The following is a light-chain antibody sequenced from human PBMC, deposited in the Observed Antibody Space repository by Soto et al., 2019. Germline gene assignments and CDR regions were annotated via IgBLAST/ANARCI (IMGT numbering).Light chain of an antibody. CDR1: SGDVGFYDF. V-gene: IGLV2-14*03. CDR3: ASYTGSSTYL. CDR2: GVT. J-gene: IGLJ3*02. Sequence: QSALTQPASMSGSPGQSITISCTGTSGDVGFYDFVSWCQQHPGKVPRLIIYGVTKRPSGVSHRFSGSKSGNTASLTISGLQVEDEAAYSCASYTGSSTYLFGGGTKVTVL.